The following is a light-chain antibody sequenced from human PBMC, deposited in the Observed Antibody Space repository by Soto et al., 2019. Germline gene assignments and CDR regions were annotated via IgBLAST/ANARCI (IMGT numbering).Light chain of an antibody. Sequence: QSVLTQPASVSGSPGQSITISCTGTSSDIGLYDYVSWYQHHPGKAPKLIIYEVHNRPSHVSNRFSGSKSGNTASLTISGLQPDDEADYYCTSYSDNDTLEGVFGGGTKLTVL. CDR1: SSDIGLYDY. V-gene: IGLV2-14*01. CDR3: TSYSDNDTLEGV. CDR2: EVH. J-gene: IGLJ3*02.